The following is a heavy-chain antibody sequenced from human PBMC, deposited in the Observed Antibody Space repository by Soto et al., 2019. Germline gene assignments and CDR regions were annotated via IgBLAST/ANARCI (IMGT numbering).Heavy chain of an antibody. CDR3: ARPKITIFGGFDY. CDR1: GFTFSSYG. J-gene: IGHJ4*02. V-gene: IGHV3-33*01. CDR2: IWYDGSNK. Sequence: GGPLRLSCAAAGFTFSSYGMHWVRKNTGKGLEWVAVIWYDGSNKYYTESVKGRFTISRDNSKNTLYLQMNSLRAEDTAVYYCARPKITIFGGFDYWGQGTLVTVSS. D-gene: IGHD3-3*01.